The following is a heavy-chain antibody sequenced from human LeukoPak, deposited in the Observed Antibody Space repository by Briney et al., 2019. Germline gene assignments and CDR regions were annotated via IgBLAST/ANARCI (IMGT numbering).Heavy chain of an antibody. CDR3: AIDFWSGTKTDY. CDR1: GYTFTSYD. CDR2: MNPNSGNT. D-gene: IGHD3-3*01. V-gene: IGHV1-8*01. J-gene: IGHJ4*02. Sequence: EASVKVSCKASGYTFTSYDINWVRQATGQGLERMGWMNPNSGNTGYAQKFQGRVTMTRNTSISTAYMELSSLRSEDTAVYYCAIDFWSGTKTDYWGQGTLVTVSS.